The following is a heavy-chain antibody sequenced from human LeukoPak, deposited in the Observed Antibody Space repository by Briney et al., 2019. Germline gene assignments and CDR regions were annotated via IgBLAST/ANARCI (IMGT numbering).Heavy chain of an antibody. CDR1: GLTFSSYA. J-gene: IGHJ4*02. Sequence: GGSLRLSCAASGLTFSSYAMNWVRQASGKGLEWVSGINENGRKTYYADSVKGRFSISRDNSKNTLYLQMSDLRAEDTAVYYCAKTTMARTPNYWGQGTLVTVSS. V-gene: IGHV3-23*01. CDR2: INENGRKT. D-gene: IGHD1-26*01. CDR3: AKTTMARTPNY.